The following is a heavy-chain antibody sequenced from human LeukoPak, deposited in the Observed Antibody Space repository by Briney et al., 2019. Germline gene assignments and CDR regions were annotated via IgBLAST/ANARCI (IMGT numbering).Heavy chain of an antibody. CDR2: IRNSGSTT. CDR1: GFTFSDYE. V-gene: IGHV3-48*03. D-gene: IGHD2-2*01. Sequence: GGSLRLSCVASGFTFSDYEMNWVRQAPGKGLEWISYIRNSGSTTYYADSVKGRFTISRDNAENSLYLQMNSLRAEDTAVYYCAREEYQLLPDYYYMDVWGKGTTVTVSS. J-gene: IGHJ6*03. CDR3: AREEYQLLPDYYYMDV.